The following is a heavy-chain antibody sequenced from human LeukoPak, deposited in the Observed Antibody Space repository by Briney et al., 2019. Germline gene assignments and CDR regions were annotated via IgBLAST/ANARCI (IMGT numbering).Heavy chain of an antibody. D-gene: IGHD4-11*01. V-gene: IGHV4-34*01. CDR2: INHSGST. CDR1: GGSFSGYY. Sequence: PSETLSLTCAVYGGSFSGYYWSWIRQPPGKGLEWIGEINHSGSTNYNPSLKSRVTISVDTSKNQFSLKLSSVTAADTAVYYCARDKTVTALGDYYYYMDVWGKGTTVTASS. J-gene: IGHJ6*03. CDR3: ARDKTVTALGDYYYYMDV.